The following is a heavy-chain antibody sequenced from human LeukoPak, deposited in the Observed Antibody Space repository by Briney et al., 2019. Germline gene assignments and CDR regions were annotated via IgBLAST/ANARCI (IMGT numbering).Heavy chain of an antibody. J-gene: IGHJ4*02. CDR3: ARATYYYDSSGFEFDY. CDR2: IYYSGST. CDR1: GGSISSYY. V-gene: IGHV4-59*01. D-gene: IGHD3-22*01. Sequence: ASETLSLTGPVSGGSISSYYWSWIRQPPGKGLEWIGCIYYSGSTNYNPSLKSRVTISVDTSKNQFSLKLSSVTAADTAVYYCARATYYYDSSGFEFDYWGQGTLVTVSS.